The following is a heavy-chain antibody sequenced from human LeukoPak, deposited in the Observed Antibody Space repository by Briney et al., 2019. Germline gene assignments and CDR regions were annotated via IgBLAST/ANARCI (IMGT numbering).Heavy chain of an antibody. V-gene: IGHV3-21*01. Sequence: PGGSLRLSCAASGFTFSRYSMHWVRQAPGKGLEWVSSVSTSSTYKYYPDSVKGRFTISRDNAKNSLYLQMNSLRADDTAVYYCAREVVVVPATSGNFDYWGQGTLVTVSS. J-gene: IGHJ4*02. D-gene: IGHD2-15*01. CDR2: VSTSSTYK. CDR1: GFTFSRYS. CDR3: AREVVVVPATSGNFDY.